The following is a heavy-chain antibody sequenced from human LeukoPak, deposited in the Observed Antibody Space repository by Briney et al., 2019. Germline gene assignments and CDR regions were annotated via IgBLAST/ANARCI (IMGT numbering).Heavy chain of an antibody. CDR2: ISYDGSNK. V-gene: IGHV3-30*04. Sequence: GGSLRLSCAASGFTFSSYAMHWVRQAPGKGLEWVAVISYDGSNKYYADSVKGRFTISRDNSKNTLYLQMNSLRAEDTAVYYCARDLLLRDYGDYTDYWGLGTLVTVSS. CDR3: ARDLLLRDYGDYTDY. D-gene: IGHD4-17*01. CDR1: GFTFSSYA. J-gene: IGHJ4*02.